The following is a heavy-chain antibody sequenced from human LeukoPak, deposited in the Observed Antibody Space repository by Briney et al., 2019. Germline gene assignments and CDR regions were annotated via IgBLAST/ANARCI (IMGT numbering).Heavy chain of an antibody. CDR3: ARGSSNIAARDNWFDP. Sequence: AGGSLRLSCAASGFTFSSYSMNWVRQAPGKGLEWVSSISTSSSYIDYADSVKGRFTISRDNAKKSLHLQMNSLRADDTAVYYCARGSSNIAARDNWFDPWGQGTLVTVSS. D-gene: IGHD6-6*01. J-gene: IGHJ5*02. CDR1: GFTFSSYS. CDR2: ISTSSSYI. V-gene: IGHV3-21*01.